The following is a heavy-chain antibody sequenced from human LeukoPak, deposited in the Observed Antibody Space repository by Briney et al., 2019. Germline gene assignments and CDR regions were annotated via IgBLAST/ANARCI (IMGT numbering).Heavy chain of an antibody. V-gene: IGHV3-23*01. CDR1: GFTFSSYA. Sequence: PGGSLRLSCAASGFTFSSYAMSWVRQAPGKGLEWVSAISFSGGSTYYADSVKGRFTISRDNSKNTLYLQMNSLRAEDTAVYYCAKDPYGTRYFDYWGQGTLVTVSS. J-gene: IGHJ4*02. CDR3: AKDPYGTRYFDY. CDR2: ISFSGGST. D-gene: IGHD2-2*01.